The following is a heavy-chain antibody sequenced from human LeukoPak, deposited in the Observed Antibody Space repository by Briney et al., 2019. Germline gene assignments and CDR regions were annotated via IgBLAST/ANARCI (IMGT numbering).Heavy chain of an antibody. V-gene: IGHV3-30*04. CDR3: ARDLQDIVVVPTADY. J-gene: IGHJ4*02. Sequence: GRSLRLSCAASGFTFSSYAMHWVRQAPGKGLEWVAVISYDGSNKYYADSVKGRFTISRDNSKNTLYLQMNSLKAEDTAVYYCARDLQDIVVVPTADYWGQGTLVTVSS. CDR1: GFTFSSYA. D-gene: IGHD2-2*01. CDR2: ISYDGSNK.